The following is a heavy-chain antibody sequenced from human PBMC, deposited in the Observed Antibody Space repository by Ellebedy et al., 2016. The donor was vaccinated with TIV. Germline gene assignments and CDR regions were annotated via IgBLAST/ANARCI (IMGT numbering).Heavy chain of an antibody. CDR2: IYSGGGI. D-gene: IGHD3-10*01. V-gene: IGHV3-53*01. CDR3: ARSPYDSWFH. Sequence: GESLKISCSASGFTFNIYAMSWVRQVPGKGLEWVSVIYSGGGISYADSVKGRFTISRDNSKNTVYLQMNSLRAEDTAVYYCARSPYDSWFHWGQGTLVTVSS. J-gene: IGHJ4*02. CDR1: GFTFNIYA.